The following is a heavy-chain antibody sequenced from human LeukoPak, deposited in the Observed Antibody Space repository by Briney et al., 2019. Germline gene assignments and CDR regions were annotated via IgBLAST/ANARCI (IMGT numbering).Heavy chain of an antibody. V-gene: IGHV1-2*02. D-gene: IGHD3-10*01. J-gene: IGHJ6*02. CDR1: GYPFTSYY. Sequence: ASVKVSCKASGYPFTSYYMHWVRQAPGQGLEWMGSINPYTGGTNYAQNFQDRVTLTRDSSVSTANMELSSLRSDDTALYYCARGDVIRGVRVFHYGLDVWGQGTTVTVSS. CDR3: ARGDVIRGVRVFHYGLDV. CDR2: INPYTGGT.